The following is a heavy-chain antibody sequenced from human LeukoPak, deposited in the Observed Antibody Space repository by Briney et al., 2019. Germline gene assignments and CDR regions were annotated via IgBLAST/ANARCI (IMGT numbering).Heavy chain of an antibody. D-gene: IGHD4-23*01. CDR2: ISYDGSNK. V-gene: IGHV3-30*14. Sequence: PGGSLRLSCAASGFTFSSYAMHWVRQAPGKGLEWVAIISYDGSNKYYADSVKGRFTISRDNSKNTLYLQMNSLRAEDTAVYYCARDSVDYHYFDYWGQGTLVTVSS. J-gene: IGHJ4*02. CDR1: GFTFSSYA. CDR3: ARDSVDYHYFDY.